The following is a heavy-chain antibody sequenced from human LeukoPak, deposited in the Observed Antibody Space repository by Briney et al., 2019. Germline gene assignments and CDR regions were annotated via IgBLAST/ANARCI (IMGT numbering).Heavy chain of an antibody. CDR3: ARTSTRYCTNGICLEGFDY. D-gene: IGHD2-8*01. J-gene: IGHJ4*02. CDR2: ISWDGSGT. V-gene: IGHV3-43D*03. Sequence: GGSLRLSCATSGFIFDEYAMHWVRQVPGKGLEWVSLISWDGSGTFYVDSVKGRFTISRDNSKNTLYLQMNSLRAEDTAVYYCARTSTRYCTNGICLEGFDYWGQGTLVTVSS. CDR1: GFIFDEYA.